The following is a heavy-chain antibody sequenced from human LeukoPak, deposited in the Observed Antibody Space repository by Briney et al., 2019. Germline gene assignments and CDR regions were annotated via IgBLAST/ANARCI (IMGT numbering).Heavy chain of an antibody. CDR3: ARDFRGFSGYDYFDS. V-gene: IGHV4-4*02. Sequence: SGTLSLTCAVSGGSISSSNWWSWVRQPPGKGLEWIGEIYHSGSTNYNPSLKSRVTISVDKSKNQFSLKLSSVTAADTAIYYCARDFRGFSGYDYFDSWGQGILVTVS. D-gene: IGHD5-12*01. CDR1: GGSISSSNW. J-gene: IGHJ4*02. CDR2: IYHSGST.